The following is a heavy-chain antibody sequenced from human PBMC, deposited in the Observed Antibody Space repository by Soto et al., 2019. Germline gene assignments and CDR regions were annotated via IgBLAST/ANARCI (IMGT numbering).Heavy chain of an antibody. CDR2: INHSGST. V-gene: IGHV4-34*01. CDR3: ARGRGIGGRNRFDP. CDR1: GGSFSGYY. D-gene: IGHD1-26*01. J-gene: IGHJ5*02. Sequence: QVQLQQWGAGLLKPSETLSLTCAVYGGSFSGYYWSWIRQPPGKGLEWIGEINHSGSTNYNPSLKSRVTISVDTSKNQFSLKLSSVTAADTAVYYCARGRGIGGRNRFDPWGQGTLVTVSS.